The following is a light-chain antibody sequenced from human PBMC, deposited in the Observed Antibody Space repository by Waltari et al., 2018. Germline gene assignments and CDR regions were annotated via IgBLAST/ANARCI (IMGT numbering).Light chain of an antibody. CDR1: QSVSSS. CDR3: QQRSNWIT. V-gene: IGKV3-11*01. J-gene: IGKJ5*01. CDR2: DAS. Sequence: IVLTQSPATLSLSPGERATLSCRASQSVSSSLAWYQQKPGQAPRLLIYDASNTASGIPARFSGSASGTDFTLTISSLEPEDFAVYYCQQRSNWITFGQGTRLDIK.